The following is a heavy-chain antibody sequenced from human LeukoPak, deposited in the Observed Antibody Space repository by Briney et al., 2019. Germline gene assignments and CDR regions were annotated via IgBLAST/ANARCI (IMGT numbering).Heavy chain of an antibody. CDR2: IYYTGTT. V-gene: IGHV4-59*08. Sequence: PSETLSLTCTVSGGSINTYYWSWIRQPPGKGLEWIGYIYYTGTTSYNPSLKSRVTISVDTSKNQFSLKLTSVTAADTAVYYCARHGSYGSSWYWDYWGQGTLVTVSS. CDR1: GGSINTYY. D-gene: IGHD6-13*01. J-gene: IGHJ4*02. CDR3: ARHGSYGSSWYWDY.